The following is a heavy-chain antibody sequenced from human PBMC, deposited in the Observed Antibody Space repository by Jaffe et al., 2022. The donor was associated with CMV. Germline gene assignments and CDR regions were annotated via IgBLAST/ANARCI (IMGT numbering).Heavy chain of an antibody. CDR1: GGSFSGYY. V-gene: IGHV4-34*01. Sequence: QVQLQQWGAGLLKPSETLSLTCAVYGGSFSGYYWSWIRQPPGKGLEWIGEINHSGSTNYNPSLKSRVTISVDTSKNQFSLKLSSVTAADTAVYYCARGRGYCSGGSCWFDPWGQGTLVTVSS. CDR3: ARGRGYCSGGSCWFDP. CDR2: INHSGST. J-gene: IGHJ5*02. D-gene: IGHD2-15*01.